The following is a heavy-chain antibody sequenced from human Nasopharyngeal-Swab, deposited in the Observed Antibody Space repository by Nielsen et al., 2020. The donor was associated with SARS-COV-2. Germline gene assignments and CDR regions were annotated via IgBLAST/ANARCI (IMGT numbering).Heavy chain of an antibody. CDR1: GFSFDDFA. CDR3: AKGAYSSGWYYFDF. V-gene: IGHV3-9*01. Sequence: SLKISCAASGFSFDDFAMHWVRQAPGKGLEWVSGTRWHGGSVGYADSVEGRFTISRDNAKNSLYLQMNSLRPEDTALYYCAKGAYSSGWYYFDFCGQGTLVTVSS. D-gene: IGHD6-19*01. J-gene: IGHJ4*02. CDR2: TRWHGGSV.